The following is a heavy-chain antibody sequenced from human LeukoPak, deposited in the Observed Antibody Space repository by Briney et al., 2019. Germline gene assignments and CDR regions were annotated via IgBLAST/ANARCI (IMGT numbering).Heavy chain of an antibody. D-gene: IGHD3-10*01. Sequence: GGSLRLSCAASGFTFSSYVMHWVRQAPGKGLEWVADISYDGSNKYYAASEKGRFTITRDNSKNTLYLQMNSRRAEDTAEYYCAKSSSRRLQWFGELFSYFDYWGQETLVTVSS. V-gene: IGHV3-30*18. CDR3: AKSSSRRLQWFGELFSYFDY. CDR1: GFTFSSYV. CDR2: ISYDGSNK. J-gene: IGHJ4*02.